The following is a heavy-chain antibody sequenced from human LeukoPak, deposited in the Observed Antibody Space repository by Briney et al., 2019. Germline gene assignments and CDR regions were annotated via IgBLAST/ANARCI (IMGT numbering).Heavy chain of an antibody. CDR2: ISSSSYI. CDR1: GFTFSTYS. CDR3: AKDVRASGSPYFDY. D-gene: IGHD3-22*01. Sequence: GGSLRLSCAASGFTFSTYSMNWVRQAPGKGLEWVSSISSSSYIYYADSVKGRFTISRDNSKNTLYLQMNSLRAEDTAVYYCAKDVRASGSPYFDYWGQGTLVTVSS. V-gene: IGHV3-21*04. J-gene: IGHJ4*02.